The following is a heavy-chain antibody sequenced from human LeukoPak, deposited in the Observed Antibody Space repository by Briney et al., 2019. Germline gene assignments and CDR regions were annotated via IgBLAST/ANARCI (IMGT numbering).Heavy chain of an antibody. D-gene: IGHD4-17*01. J-gene: IGHJ4*02. CDR1: GYTFTSYW. CDR2: IYPGDSDI. V-gene: IGHV5-51*01. CDR3: ARSFRGPTGSFDY. Sequence: GASLKISCKGSGYTFTSYWIGWVRQMPGKGLEWMGIIYPGDSDITYSPSFHGQVTLSADKSISTAYLHWSSLKASDTAMYYCARSFRGPTGSFDYWGQGTLVTVSS.